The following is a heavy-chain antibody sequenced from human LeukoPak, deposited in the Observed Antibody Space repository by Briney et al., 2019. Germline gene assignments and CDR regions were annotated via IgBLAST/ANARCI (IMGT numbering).Heavy chain of an antibody. Sequence: QPGASLRLSCAASGFTFSSYAMSWVRQAPGKGLEWVSAISGSGGNTYYADSVKGRFTISRDNSKNTLYLQMNSLRAEDTAVYYCAKASSKVAGTAIGYWGQGTLVTVSS. CDR2: ISGSGGNT. CDR1: GFTFSSYA. D-gene: IGHD6-19*01. V-gene: IGHV3-23*01. J-gene: IGHJ4*02. CDR3: AKASSKVAGTAIGY.